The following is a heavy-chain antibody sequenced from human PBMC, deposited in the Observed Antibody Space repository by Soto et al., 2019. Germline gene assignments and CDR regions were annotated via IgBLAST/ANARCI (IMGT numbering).Heavy chain of an antibody. V-gene: IGHV3-21*01. D-gene: IGHD6-13*01. CDR1: GFTFSSYS. J-gene: IGHJ6*02. Sequence: GGSLRLSCAASGFTFSSYSMNWVRQAPGKGLEWVSSISSSSSYIYYADSVKGRFTISRDNAKNSLYLQMNSLRAEDTAVYYCARDQGQQLDPYYYGMDVWGQGTTVTVSS. CDR3: ARDQGQQLDPYYYGMDV. CDR2: ISSSSSYI.